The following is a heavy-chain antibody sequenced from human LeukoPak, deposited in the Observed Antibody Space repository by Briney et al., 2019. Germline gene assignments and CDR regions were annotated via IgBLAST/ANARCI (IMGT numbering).Heavy chain of an antibody. CDR3: TREGVDVFDI. J-gene: IGHJ3*02. CDR2: ISSGSTYI. V-gene: IGHV3-21*01. D-gene: IGHD3-10*01. CDR1: GFTFSSYS. Sequence: GGFLRLSCAASGFTFSSYSMNWVRQAPGKGLEWVSSISSGSTYIYYADSVKGRFTISRDNTKNSLYLQMNSLRAEDTAVYYCTREGVDVFDIWGQGTMVTVSS.